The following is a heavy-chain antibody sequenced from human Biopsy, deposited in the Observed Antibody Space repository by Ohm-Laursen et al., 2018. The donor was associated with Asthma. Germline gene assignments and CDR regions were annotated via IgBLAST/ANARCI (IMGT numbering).Heavy chain of an antibody. Sequence: SCKASGYTFTSYAMHWVRQAPGQRLEWMGWINAGNGNTKYSQKFQGRVTITRDTSASTAYMELSSLRSEDTAVYYCARPYYDSSGYYYENLSFDYWGQGTLVTVSS. D-gene: IGHD3-22*01. CDR2: INAGNGNT. V-gene: IGHV1-3*01. CDR3: ARPYYDSSGYYYENLSFDY. CDR1: GYTFTSYA. J-gene: IGHJ4*02.